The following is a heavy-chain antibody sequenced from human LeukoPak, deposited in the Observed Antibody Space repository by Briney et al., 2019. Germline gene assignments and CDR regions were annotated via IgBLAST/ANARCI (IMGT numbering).Heavy chain of an antibody. Sequence: SETLSLTCTVSGDSISNSNYYWAWIRQSPGKGLEWIASIYYTGSTYDNPFLKSRVTISIDTSKNQFSLKLTSVTAADSALYYCAGHTRVTTVVRVYGMDVWGQGTTVTVSS. V-gene: IGHV4-39*01. CDR1: GDSISNSNYY. D-gene: IGHD2-15*01. CDR3: AGHTRVTTVVRVYGMDV. J-gene: IGHJ6*02. CDR2: IYYTGST.